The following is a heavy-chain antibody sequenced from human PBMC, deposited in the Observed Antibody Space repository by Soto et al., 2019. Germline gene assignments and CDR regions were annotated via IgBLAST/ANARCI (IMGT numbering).Heavy chain of an antibody. V-gene: IGHV5-51*01. CDR3: AASIFYYGMDV. Sequence: GESLKISCKGSGYTFTNYWIGWVRQMPGKGLEWMGIIYPGDSDTKYNPSLQGQVTISADKSIATTYLQWSSLKASDTAIYYCAASIFYYGMDVWGQGTTVTVSS. J-gene: IGHJ6*02. CDR1: GYTFTNYW. CDR2: IYPGDSDT.